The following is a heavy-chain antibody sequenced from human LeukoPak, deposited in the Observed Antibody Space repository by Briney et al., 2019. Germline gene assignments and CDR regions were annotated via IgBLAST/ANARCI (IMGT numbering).Heavy chain of an antibody. Sequence: ASVKVSCKASAYTFTSYDINWVRQATGQGLEGLGWMNPNSGNTGYAQKFQGRVTMTRNTSISTAYMELSSLRSEDTAVYYCARVYSSGWYYHYYYYMDVWGKGTTVTVSS. J-gene: IGHJ6*03. CDR3: ARVYSSGWYYHYYYYMDV. CDR2: MNPNSGNT. V-gene: IGHV1-8*01. CDR1: AYTFTSYD. D-gene: IGHD6-19*01.